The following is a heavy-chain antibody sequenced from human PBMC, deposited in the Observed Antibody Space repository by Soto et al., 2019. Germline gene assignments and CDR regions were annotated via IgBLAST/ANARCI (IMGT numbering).Heavy chain of an antibody. CDR2: IIPIFGTA. D-gene: IGHD3-10*01. CDR3: ASGSTMVREVRYYFDY. CDR1: GGTFSSYA. Sequence: QVQLVQSGAEVKKPGSSVKVSCKASGGTFSSYAISWVRQAPGQGLEWMGGIIPIFGTANYAQKFQGRVTITADESTSTAYMEVSSLRSEDTAVYYCASGSTMVREVRYYFDYWGQGTLVTVSS. J-gene: IGHJ4*02. V-gene: IGHV1-69*01.